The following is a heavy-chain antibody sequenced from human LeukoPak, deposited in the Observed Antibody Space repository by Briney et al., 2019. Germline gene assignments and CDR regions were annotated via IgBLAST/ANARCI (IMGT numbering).Heavy chain of an antibody. CDR1: GYTLTELS. J-gene: IGHJ5*02. D-gene: IGHD6-19*01. CDR2: FDPEDGET. CDR3: ASPGAVAGMRSWFDP. V-gene: IGHV1-24*01. Sequence: ASVKVSCKVSGYTLTELSMHWVRQAPGKGLEWMGGFDPEDGETIFAQKFQGRVTMTEDTSTDTAYMELSSLRSEDTAVYYCASPGAVAGMRSWFDPWGQGTLVTVSS.